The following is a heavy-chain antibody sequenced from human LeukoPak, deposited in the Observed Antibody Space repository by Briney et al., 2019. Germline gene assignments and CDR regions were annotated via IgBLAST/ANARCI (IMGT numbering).Heavy chain of an antibody. CDR3: ARVGGRSSWYYYYYYMDV. D-gene: IGHD6-13*01. Sequence: ASVKVSCKASGYIFTSYDINWVRQATGQGLEWMGWMNPNSGNTGYAQKFQGRVTMTRNTSISTAYMELSSLRSEDTAVYYCARVGGRSSWYYYYYYMDVWGKGTTVTVSS. CDR1: GYIFTSYD. CDR2: MNPNSGNT. V-gene: IGHV1-8*01. J-gene: IGHJ6*03.